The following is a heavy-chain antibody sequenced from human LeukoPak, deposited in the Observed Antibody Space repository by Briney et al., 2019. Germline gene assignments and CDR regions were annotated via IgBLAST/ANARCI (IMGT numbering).Heavy chain of an antibody. CDR1: SYTLTNYG. Sequence: ASVKVSCKASSYTLTNYGISWVRQAPGQGLEWMGWISAYNGNTNYAQNLQGRVTMTTDTSTDTAYMELRSLRSDDTAVYYCARAQDTGAFDIWGQGTMVTVSS. CDR2: ISAYNGNT. V-gene: IGHV1-18*01. D-gene: IGHD1-14*01. CDR3: ARAQDTGAFDI. J-gene: IGHJ3*02.